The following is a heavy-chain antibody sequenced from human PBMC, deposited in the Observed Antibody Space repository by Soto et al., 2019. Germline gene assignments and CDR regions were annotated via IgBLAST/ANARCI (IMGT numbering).Heavy chain of an antibody. J-gene: IGHJ6*02. Sequence: EVQLLESGGGLVQPGGSLRLSCAASGFMFGSYAMSWVRQAPGKGLEWVSGISGSGTDTYYADVVKGRVTISRDNAKNTLYLQMNGLRAEDTAIYYCAKDLLSSYYYGMDAWGQGTTVTVSS. V-gene: IGHV3-23*01. D-gene: IGHD3-10*01. CDR2: ISGSGTDT. CDR1: GFMFGSYA. CDR3: AKDLLSSYYYGMDA.